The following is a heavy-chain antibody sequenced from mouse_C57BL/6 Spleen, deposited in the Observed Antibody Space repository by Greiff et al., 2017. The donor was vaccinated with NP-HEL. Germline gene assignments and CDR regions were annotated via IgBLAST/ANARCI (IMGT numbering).Heavy chain of an antibody. Sequence: VQLQQPGAELVKPGASVKLSCKASGYTFTNYWMHWVKQRPGQGLEWIGMIHPNSGSTNYNEKFKSKATLTVDKSSSTAYMQLSSLTSEDSAVYYCAREANYDYDEYFDVWGTGTTVTVSS. CDR2: IHPNSGST. V-gene: IGHV1-64*01. CDR3: AREANYDYDEYFDV. J-gene: IGHJ1*03. D-gene: IGHD2-4*01. CDR1: GYTFTNYW.